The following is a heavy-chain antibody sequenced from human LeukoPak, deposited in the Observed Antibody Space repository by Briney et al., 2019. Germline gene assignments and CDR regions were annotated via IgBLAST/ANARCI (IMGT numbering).Heavy chain of an antibody. D-gene: IGHD3-10*01. J-gene: IGHJ4*02. CDR1: GVTFSNAW. CDR2: SISRSEGVTT. Sequence: GGSLRLSCAASGVTFSNAWMTWVRQAPGRGLEWVGRSISRSEGVTTEYAAPVKGRFTISRDDSRNIVYLQMNSLKIEDTAVYYCSAYYNGRGDYWGQGTLVTVSS. V-gene: IGHV3-15*01. CDR3: SAYYNGRGDY.